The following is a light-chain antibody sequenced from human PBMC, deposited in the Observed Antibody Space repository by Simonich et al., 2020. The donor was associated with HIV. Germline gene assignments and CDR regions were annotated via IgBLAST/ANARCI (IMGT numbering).Light chain of an antibody. CDR1: QSVSSN. J-gene: IGKJ4*01. V-gene: IGKV3-15*01. CDR3: QQYNNWPPLT. Sequence: EIVMTQSPATLSVFPGDRATLSCRASQSVSSNLAWYQQKPGQAPRLLIYGASTRAIGIPARFSGSGSGTEFTLTISSMQSEDFAVYYCQQYNNWPPLTFGGGTKVEIK. CDR2: GAS.